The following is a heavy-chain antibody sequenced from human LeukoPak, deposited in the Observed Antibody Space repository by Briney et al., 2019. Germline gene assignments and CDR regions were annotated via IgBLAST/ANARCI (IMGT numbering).Heavy chain of an antibody. V-gene: IGHV1-2*02. CDR2: INPNSGGT. CDR1: GYTFTGYY. Sequence: ASVKVSCKASGYTFTGYYMHWVRQAPGQGLEWMGWINPNSGGTNYAQKFQGRVTMTRDTSISTAYMELSRLRSDDTAVYYCARVVSSSWYSYYYYYYMDVWGKGTTVTISS. D-gene: IGHD6-13*01. CDR3: ARVVSSSWYSYYYYYYMDV. J-gene: IGHJ6*03.